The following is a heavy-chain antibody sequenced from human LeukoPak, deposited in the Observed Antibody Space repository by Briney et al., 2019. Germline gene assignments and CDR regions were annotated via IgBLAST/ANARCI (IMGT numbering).Heavy chain of an antibody. CDR3: THYYGSGLFDY. CDR1: GFTFSNAW. Sequence: PGGSLRLSCAASGFTFSNAWMSWVRQAPGKGLEWVGRIKSKTDGGTIDYAAPVKGRFTISRDESRNTLYLQMNSLKTEDTAVYCCTHYYGSGLFDYWGQGTLVTVSS. D-gene: IGHD3-10*01. V-gene: IGHV3-15*01. CDR2: IKSKTDGGTI. J-gene: IGHJ4*02.